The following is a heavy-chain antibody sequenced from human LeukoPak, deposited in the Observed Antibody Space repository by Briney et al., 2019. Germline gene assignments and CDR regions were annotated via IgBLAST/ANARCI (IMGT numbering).Heavy chain of an antibody. CDR3: ARDVGQLFTTPFDY. Sequence: PGGSLRLSCAASGFTFRSYTMNWVRQAPGKGLEWVSSISSSGDYIFYADSVKGRFTISRDNAKNSLYLQMNSLRVEDTAVYYCARDVGQLFTTPFDYWGQGTLVTVSS. CDR1: GFTFRSYT. CDR2: ISSSGDYI. J-gene: IGHJ4*02. V-gene: IGHV3-21*01. D-gene: IGHD1-1*01.